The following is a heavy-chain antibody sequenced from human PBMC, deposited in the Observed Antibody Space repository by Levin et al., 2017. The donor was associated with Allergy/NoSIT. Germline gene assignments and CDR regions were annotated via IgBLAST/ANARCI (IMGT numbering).Heavy chain of an antibody. CDR3: AKDRKSGYDFPDY. CDR2: ISGSGGST. D-gene: IGHD5-12*01. V-gene: IGHV3-23*01. CDR1: GFTFSSYA. Sequence: GGSLRLSCATSGFTFSSYAMSWVRQAPGKGLEWVSAISGSGGSTYYADSVKGRFTISRDNSKNTLYLQMNSLRAEDTAVYYCAKDRKSGYDFPDYWGQGTLVTVSS. J-gene: IGHJ4*02.